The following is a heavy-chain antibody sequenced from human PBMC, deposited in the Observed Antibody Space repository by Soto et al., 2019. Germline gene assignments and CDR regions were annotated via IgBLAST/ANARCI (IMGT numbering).Heavy chain of an antibody. CDR3: ARAYNWNYYYFDY. CDR2: INHSGST. J-gene: IGHJ4*02. D-gene: IGHD1-7*01. Sequence: PSETLSLTCAVYGGSFSGYYWSWIRQPPGKGLEWIGEINHSGSTNYNPSLKSRVTISVDTSKNQFSLKLSSVTAADTAVYYCARAYNWNYYYFDYWRQGTLVTVSS. V-gene: IGHV4-34*01. CDR1: GGSFSGYY.